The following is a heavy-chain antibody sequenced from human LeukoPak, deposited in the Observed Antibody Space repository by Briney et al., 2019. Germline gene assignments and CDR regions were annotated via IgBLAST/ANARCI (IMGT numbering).Heavy chain of an antibody. Sequence: SETLSLTCAVYGGSFSGYYWSWIRQPPGKGLEWIGEINHSGSTNYNPSLKSRVTISVDTSKNQFSLKLSSGTAADTAVYYCARGQYCSSTSCYYPPRGNWFDPWGQGTLVTVSS. J-gene: IGHJ5*02. CDR2: INHSGST. CDR3: ARGQYCSSTSCYYPPRGNWFDP. V-gene: IGHV4-34*01. D-gene: IGHD2-2*01. CDR1: GGSFSGYY.